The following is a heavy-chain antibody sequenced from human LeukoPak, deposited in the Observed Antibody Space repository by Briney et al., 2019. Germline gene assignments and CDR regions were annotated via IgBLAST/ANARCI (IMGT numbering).Heavy chain of an antibody. Sequence: GGSLRLSCAASGFTFSTYWTNWYRQAPGKGLEWVGNINQDASEINYVDSVRGRFTISRDNAKNSLHLQMNSLRAEDTAVYYCATDRDNSDWQKRFDSWGQGTLVTVSS. CDR3: ATDRDNSDWQKRFDS. J-gene: IGHJ4*02. D-gene: IGHD2-21*02. CDR2: INQDASEI. V-gene: IGHV3-7*01. CDR1: GFTFSTYW.